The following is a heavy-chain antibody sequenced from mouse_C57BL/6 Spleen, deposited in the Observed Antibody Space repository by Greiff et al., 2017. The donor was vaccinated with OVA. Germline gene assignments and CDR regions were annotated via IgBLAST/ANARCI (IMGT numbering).Heavy chain of an antibody. CDR1: GFTFSSYG. CDR2: ISSGGSYT. D-gene: IGHD1-3*01. Sequence: EVKLVESGGDLVKPGGSLKLSCAASGFTFSSYGMSWVRQTPDKRLEWVATISSGGSYTYYPDSVKGRFTISRDNAKNTLYLQMSSLKSEDTAMYYCARHRKDAMDYWGLGTSVTVSS. V-gene: IGHV5-6*02. CDR3: ARHRKDAMDY. J-gene: IGHJ4*01.